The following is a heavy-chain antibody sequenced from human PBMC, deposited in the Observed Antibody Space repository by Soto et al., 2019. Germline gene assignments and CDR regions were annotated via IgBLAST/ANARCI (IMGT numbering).Heavy chain of an antibody. CDR3: ARVPDR. D-gene: IGHD2-2*01. V-gene: IGHV4-30-2*01. J-gene: IGHJ5*02. CDR1: GVSVSSGRYS. Sequence: SDTLSLTCACSGVSVSSGRYSWSWIRQPPGKGLEWIGYIYHSGSTYYNPSLKSRVTISVDRSKNQFSLKLSSVTAADTAVYYCARVPDRWGQGTLVTVSS. CDR2: IYHSGST.